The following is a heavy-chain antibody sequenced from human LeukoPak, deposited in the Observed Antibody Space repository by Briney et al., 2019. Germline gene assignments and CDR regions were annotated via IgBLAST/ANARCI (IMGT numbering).Heavy chain of an antibody. CDR3: ARGRRDGYNFDY. J-gene: IGHJ4*02. V-gene: IGHV4-31*03. D-gene: IGHD5-24*01. CDR1: GGSLSCYY. CDR2: IYYSGST. Sequence: PSETLSLTCTVSGGSLSCYYWSWIRQHPGKGLEWIGYIYYSGSTYYNPSLKSRITISLDTSKNQFSLKLSSVTAADTAVYYCARGRRDGYNFDYWGQGTLVTVSS.